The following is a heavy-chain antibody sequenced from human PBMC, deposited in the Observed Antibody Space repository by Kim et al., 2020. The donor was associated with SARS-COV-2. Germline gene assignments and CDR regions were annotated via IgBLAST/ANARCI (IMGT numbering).Heavy chain of an antibody. V-gene: IGHV4-59*01. CDR3: ARRRGGTYYFDY. D-gene: IGHD2-15*01. J-gene: IGHJ4*02. Sequence: QYHPPLKSRVTISVDTSKNQFSLKLSSVTAADTAVYYCARRRGGTYYFDYWGQGTLVTVSS.